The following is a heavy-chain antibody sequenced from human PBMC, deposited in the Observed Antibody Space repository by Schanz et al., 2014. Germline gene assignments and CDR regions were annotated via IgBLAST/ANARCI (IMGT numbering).Heavy chain of an antibody. Sequence: EVQLLESGGGLVQPGGSLRLSCAASGFTFSSYAMSWVRQAPGKGLEWVSAISGSGGSTYYADSVKGRFTISRDNSKSTLYVEMNSLRVEDTAVYDCAKTLFPGGTQAFGNWGRGTLVTVSS. D-gene: IGHD2-8*02. CDR2: ISGSGGST. V-gene: IGHV3-23*01. J-gene: IGHJ4*02. CDR3: AKTLFPGGTQAFGN. CDR1: GFTFSSYA.